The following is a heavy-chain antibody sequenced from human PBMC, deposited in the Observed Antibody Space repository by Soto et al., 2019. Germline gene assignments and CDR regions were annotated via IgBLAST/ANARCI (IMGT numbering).Heavy chain of an antibody. D-gene: IGHD3-22*01. CDR3: ARAGVIAVQYYYDSSGYFLDY. Sequence: PSETLSLTCAVSGGSISSSNWWSWVRQPPGKGLEWIGEIYHSGSTNYNPSLKSRVTISVDKSKNQFSLKLSSVTAEDTAGYYCARAGVIAVQYYYDSSGYFLDYWGQGTLVTVSS. J-gene: IGHJ4*02. V-gene: IGHV4-4*02. CDR2: IYHSGST. CDR1: GGSISSSNW.